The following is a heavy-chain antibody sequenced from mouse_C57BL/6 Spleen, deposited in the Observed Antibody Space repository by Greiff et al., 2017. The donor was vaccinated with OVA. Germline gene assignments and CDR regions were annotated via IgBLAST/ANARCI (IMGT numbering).Heavy chain of an antibody. D-gene: IGHD1-1*01. CDR2: ISSGGSYT. V-gene: IGHV5-6*01. CDR3: ARHDGSSPWYFDV. CDR1: GFTFSSYG. J-gene: IGHJ1*03. Sequence: EVHLVESGGDLVKPGGSLKLSCAASGFTFSSYGMSWVRQTPDKRLEWVATISSGGSYTYYPDSVKGRFTISRDNAKNTLYLQMSSLKSEDTAMYYCARHDGSSPWYFDVWGTGTTVTVSS.